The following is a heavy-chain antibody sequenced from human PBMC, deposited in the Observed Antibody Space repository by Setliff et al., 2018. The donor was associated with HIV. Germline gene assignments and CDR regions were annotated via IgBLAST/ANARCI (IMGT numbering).Heavy chain of an antibody. D-gene: IGHD4-17*01. CDR1: GYTFTSYD. CDR2: INPSGGST. J-gene: IGHJ4*02. V-gene: IGHV1-46*01. Sequence: GASVKVSCKASGYTFTSYDINWVRQATGQGLEWMGIINPSGGSTSYAQKFQGRVTMTRDTSTSTVYMELSSLRSEDTAVYYCARTDYGGNSGGNYFDYWGQGSLVTVSS. CDR3: ARTDYGGNSGGNYFDY.